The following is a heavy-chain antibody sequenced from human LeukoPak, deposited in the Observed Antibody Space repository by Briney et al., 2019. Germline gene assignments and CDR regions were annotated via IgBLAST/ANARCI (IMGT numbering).Heavy chain of an antibody. D-gene: IGHD3-10*01. CDR1: GYTFTGYY. CDR3: ARAVGYGSGTYRQYYFDY. J-gene: IGHJ4*02. V-gene: IGHV1-2*02. CDR2: INPNSGGT. Sequence: ASVKVSCRASGYTFTGYYMHWVRQAPGQGLVWMGWINPNSGGTNYAQNFQGRVTMSRDTSISTAYMELSRLRSDDTAVYYCARAVGYGSGTYRQYYFDYWGQGTLVTVSS.